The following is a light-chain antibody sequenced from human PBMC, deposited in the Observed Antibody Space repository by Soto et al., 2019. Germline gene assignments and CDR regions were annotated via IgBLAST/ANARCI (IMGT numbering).Light chain of an antibody. Sequence: QSVLTQPASVSVSPGQSITISCTGTSSDVGGYNYVSWYQQHPGKAPKLLIYDVSNRPSGVSNRFSGSKSGNTASLTISGLQAEDEADYSCSSYTSSSTRVFGTGTKVTVL. V-gene: IGLV2-14*01. CDR1: SSDVGGYNY. CDR2: DVS. CDR3: SSYTSSSTRV. J-gene: IGLJ1*01.